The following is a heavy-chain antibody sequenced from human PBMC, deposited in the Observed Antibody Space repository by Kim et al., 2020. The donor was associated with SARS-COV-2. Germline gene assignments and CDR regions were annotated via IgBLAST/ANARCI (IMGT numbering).Heavy chain of an antibody. D-gene: IGHD6-13*01. J-gene: IGHJ4*02. V-gene: IGHV3-23*03. CDR1: GFTFSSYA. CDR2: IYSGGSST. CDR3: AKVVAAAEEN. Sequence: GGSLRLSCTASGFTFSSYAMSWVRQAPGKGLEWVSVIYSGGSSTYYADSVKGRFTISRDNSKNTLYLQMNSLRSEDTAVYYCAKVVAAAEENWGQGTLVT.